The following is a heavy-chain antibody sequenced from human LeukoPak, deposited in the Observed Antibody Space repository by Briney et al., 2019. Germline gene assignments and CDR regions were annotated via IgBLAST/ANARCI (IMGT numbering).Heavy chain of an antibody. J-gene: IGHJ4*02. D-gene: IGHD4-17*01. V-gene: IGHV3-7*03. CDR2: IKQDGSEK. CDR3: AKDDYGDYPIY. Sequence: GGSLRLSCAASGFTFSSYWMSWVRQAPGKGLEWVANIKQDGSEKYYVDSVKGRFTISRDNSKNTLYLQMNSLRAEDTAVYYCAKDDYGDYPIYWGQGTLVTVSS. CDR1: GFTFSSYW.